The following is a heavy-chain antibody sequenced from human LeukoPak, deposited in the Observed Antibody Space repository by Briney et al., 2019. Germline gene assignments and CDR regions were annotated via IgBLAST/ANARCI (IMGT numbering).Heavy chain of an antibody. V-gene: IGHV3-66*01. CDR2: IYRGGTT. CDR1: GFTVSNNY. J-gene: IGHJ4*02. D-gene: IGHD2-15*01. CDR3: ARGGYCSGGNCYGYFDN. Sequence: QPGGSLRLSCAASGFTVSNNYMSWVRQAPRKGLEWVSVIYRGGTTYYADSVKGRFTISRDNSKNTLYLLMNSLRAEDTAVYYCARGGYCSGGNCYGYFDNWGQGTLVTVSS.